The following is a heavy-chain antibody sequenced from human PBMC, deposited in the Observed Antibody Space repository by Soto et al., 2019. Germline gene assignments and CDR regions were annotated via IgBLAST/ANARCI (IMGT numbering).Heavy chain of an antibody. J-gene: IGHJ6*02. V-gene: IGHV1-46*01. D-gene: IGHD3-10*01. Sequence: ASVKVSCKASGYTFTSYYMHWVRQAPGQGLEWMGIINPSGGSTSYAQKFQGRVTMTRDTSTSTVYMELSSLRSEDTAVYYCASGITMVRGVPDPNYYYYGMDVWGQGTTVTVSS. CDR1: GYTFTSYY. CDR3: ASGITMVRGVPDPNYYYYGMDV. CDR2: INPSGGST.